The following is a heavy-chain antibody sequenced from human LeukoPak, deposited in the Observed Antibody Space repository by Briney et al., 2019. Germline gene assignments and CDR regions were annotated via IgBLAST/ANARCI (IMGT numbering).Heavy chain of an antibody. Sequence: GGSLRLSCAASGFTFSSYGMHWVRQAPGKGLEWVTFIRYDGSNKYYADSVKGRFTISRDNSKNTLYLQMNSLRADDTAVYYCARAPYYDILTGYLRDWGQGTLVTVSS. CDR2: IRYDGSNK. J-gene: IGHJ4*02. D-gene: IGHD3-9*01. V-gene: IGHV3-30*02. CDR3: ARAPYYDILTGYLRD. CDR1: GFTFSSYG.